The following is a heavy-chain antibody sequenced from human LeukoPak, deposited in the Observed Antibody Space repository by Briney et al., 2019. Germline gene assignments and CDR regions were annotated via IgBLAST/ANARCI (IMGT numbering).Heavy chain of an antibody. Sequence: GASVKVSCKASGGTFSSYAISWVRQAPGQGLERMGRIIPIFGIANYAQKFQGRVTITADKSTSTAYMELSSLRSEDTAVYYCARDLYSSSVQFPSYFDYWGQGTLVTVSS. J-gene: IGHJ4*02. D-gene: IGHD6-6*01. CDR2: IIPIFGIA. CDR3: ARDLYSSSVQFPSYFDY. CDR1: GGTFSSYA. V-gene: IGHV1-69*04.